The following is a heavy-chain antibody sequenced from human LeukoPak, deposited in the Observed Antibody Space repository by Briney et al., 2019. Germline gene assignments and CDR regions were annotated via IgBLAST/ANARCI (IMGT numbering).Heavy chain of an antibody. CDR3: ARVYSSGRSY. Sequence: PSETLSLTCTVSGGSISSSSYSWGWIRQPPGKGLEWIGSVYYSGSTYYNPSLKSRVTISVDTSKNQFSLKLSSVTAADTAVYYCARVYSSGRSYWGQGTLVTVSS. D-gene: IGHD6-19*01. CDR2: VYYSGST. V-gene: IGHV4-39*01. CDR1: GGSISSSSYS. J-gene: IGHJ4*02.